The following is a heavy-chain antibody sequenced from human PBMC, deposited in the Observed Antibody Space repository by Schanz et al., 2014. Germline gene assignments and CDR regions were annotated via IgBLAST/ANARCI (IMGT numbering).Heavy chain of an antibody. CDR2: IYSGGST. Sequence: EVQLVESGGGLVKSGGSLRLSCATSGFIFTSYSMHWVRQAPGKGLEWVSVIYSGGSTYYADSVKGRFTISRDNSKNTLYLQMNSLRAEDTAVYYCARDRWDWNNAFDIWGQGTMVTVSS. CDR3: ARDRWDWNNAFDI. D-gene: IGHD1-1*01. CDR1: GFIFTSYS. J-gene: IGHJ3*02. V-gene: IGHV3-66*01.